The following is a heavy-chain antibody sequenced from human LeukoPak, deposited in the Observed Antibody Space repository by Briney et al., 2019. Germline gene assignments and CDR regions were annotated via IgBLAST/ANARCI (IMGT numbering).Heavy chain of an antibody. J-gene: IGHJ6*03. CDR3: ARDLRWGYCSSTSCYSDYYYMDV. CDR1: GYTFTGHY. V-gene: IGHV1-2*02. Sequence: GASVKVSCKASGYTFTGHYMHWVRQAPGQGLEWMGWINPNSGGTKYTQKFQGRVTMTRDTSISTAYMELNRLTSDDTAVYYCARDLRWGYCSSTSCYSDYYYMDVWGKGTTVTVTS. D-gene: IGHD2-2*02. CDR2: INPNSGGT.